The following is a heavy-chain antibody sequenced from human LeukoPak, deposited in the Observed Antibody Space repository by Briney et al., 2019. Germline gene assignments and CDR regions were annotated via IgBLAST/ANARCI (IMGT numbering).Heavy chain of an antibody. D-gene: IGHD2-8*02. CDR2: ISPSGTST. CDR1: GYTFTNYY. V-gene: IGHV1-46*01. J-gene: IGHJ4*02. CDR3: AREESGGYFDY. Sequence: ASVKVSCKASGYTFTNYYMHWVRQAPGQGLEWVGLISPSGTSTNYAQKFRGRVTMTRDTSTTTVYMELGSLRSDDTAVYYCAREESGGYFDYWGQGTLVSVSS.